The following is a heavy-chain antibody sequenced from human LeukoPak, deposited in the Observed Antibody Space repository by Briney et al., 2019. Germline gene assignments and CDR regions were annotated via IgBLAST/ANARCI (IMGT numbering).Heavy chain of an antibody. V-gene: IGHV3-23*01. CDR2: ISGSGGST. J-gene: IGHJ4*02. CDR1: GFTFSSYA. D-gene: IGHD1-7*01. CDR3: AKDPFYNWNYLGPGYYFDY. Sequence: GGSLRLSCAASGFTFSSYAMSWVRQAPGKGLEWVSAISGSGGSTYYADSVKGRFTISRDNSKNTLYLQMNSLRAEDTAVYYCAKDPFYNWNYLGPGYYFDYWGQGTLVTVSS.